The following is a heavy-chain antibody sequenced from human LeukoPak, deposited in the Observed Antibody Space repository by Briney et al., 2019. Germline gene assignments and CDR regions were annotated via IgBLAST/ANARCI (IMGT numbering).Heavy chain of an antibody. CDR3: ARRFGGTPNFHH. Sequence: SGPTLVKPTQTLTLTCTFSGFSLSTSAVGVGWIRQPPGKALEWLALIYWDNNKDYSPSLKSRLTITKDTSKNQVVLTMTNMDPVDTATYYCARRFGGTPNFHHWGQGTLVTVSS. CDR2: IYWDNNK. J-gene: IGHJ1*01. CDR1: GFSLSTSAVG. V-gene: IGHV2-5*02. D-gene: IGHD3-16*01.